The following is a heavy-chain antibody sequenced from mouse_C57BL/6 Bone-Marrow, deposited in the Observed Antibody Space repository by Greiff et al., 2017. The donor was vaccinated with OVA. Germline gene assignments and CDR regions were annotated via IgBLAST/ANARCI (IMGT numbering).Heavy chain of an antibody. CDR2: IDPSDSYT. Sequence: QVQLKQPGAELVKPGASVKLSCKASGYTFTSYWMQWVKQRPGQGLEWIGEIDPSDSYTNYNQKFKGKATLTVDTSSSTAYMQLSSLTSEDSAVYYCARSTTVVATGLDYWGQGTTLTVSS. CDR1: GYTFTSYW. J-gene: IGHJ2*01. CDR3: ARSTTVVATGLDY. V-gene: IGHV1-50*01. D-gene: IGHD1-1*01.